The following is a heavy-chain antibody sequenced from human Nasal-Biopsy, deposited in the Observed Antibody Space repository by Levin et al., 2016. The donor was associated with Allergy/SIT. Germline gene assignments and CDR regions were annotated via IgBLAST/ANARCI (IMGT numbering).Heavy chain of an antibody. CDR3: ARDASGGGWKYFDY. CDR1: GYSFNRYG. Sequence: GGSLRLSCAASGYSFNRYGMHWVRQAPGKGLEWMAVIWYDGTTTYYADSVKGRFTISRDNSRNTVYLQMNSLRADDTAVYYCARDASGGGWKYFDYWGQGTLVTVS. CDR2: IWYDGTTT. J-gene: IGHJ4*02. V-gene: IGHV3-33*01. D-gene: IGHD2-21*01.